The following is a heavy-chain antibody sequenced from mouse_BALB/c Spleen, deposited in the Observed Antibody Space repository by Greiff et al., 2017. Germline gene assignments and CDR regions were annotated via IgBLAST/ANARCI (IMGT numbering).Heavy chain of an antibody. CDR3: ARLTTDTYFDY. V-gene: IGHV5-9-3*01. CDR2: ISSGGGYT. CDR1: GFTFSSYA. D-gene: IGHD1-2*01. J-gene: IGHJ2*01. Sequence: EVKLVESGGGLVKPGGSLKLSCAASGFTFSSYAMSWVRQTPEKRLEWVATISSGGGYTYYPDSVKGRFTISRDNAKNTLYLQMSSLRSEDTAMYYCARLTTDTYFDYWGQGTTLTVSS.